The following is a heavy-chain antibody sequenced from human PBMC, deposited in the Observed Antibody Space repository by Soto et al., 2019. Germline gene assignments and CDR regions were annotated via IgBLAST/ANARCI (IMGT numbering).Heavy chain of an antibody. CDR1: GFTFNNYA. V-gene: IGHV3-23*01. D-gene: IGHD6-19*01. J-gene: IGHJ4*02. CDR2: ISYGGGST. Sequence: EVQLLECGGGLVQPGGSLRLSCAGTGFTFNNYAMSWVRQAPGKGLEWVSVISYGGGSTYYADSVQGRFTISRDNSENTVYLQMSSLRAEDTAVYYCARSRAVIAVAGSFDYWGQGTLVTVSS. CDR3: ARSRAVIAVAGSFDY.